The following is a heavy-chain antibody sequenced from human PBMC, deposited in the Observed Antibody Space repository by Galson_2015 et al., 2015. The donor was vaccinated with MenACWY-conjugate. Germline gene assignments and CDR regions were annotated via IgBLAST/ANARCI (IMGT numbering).Heavy chain of an antibody. CDR1: GFTFSSFS. D-gene: IGHD6-13*01. CDR3: ARTAGSVPP. Sequence: SLRLSCAASGFTFSSFSMNWVRQAPGKGPEWVSSISATSATIYYADSVKGRFTISRDNAKNSLYLQMNSLRAEDTAVYYCARTAGSVPPWGLGTLVTVSS. CDR2: ISATSATI. J-gene: IGHJ5*02. V-gene: IGHV3-21*01.